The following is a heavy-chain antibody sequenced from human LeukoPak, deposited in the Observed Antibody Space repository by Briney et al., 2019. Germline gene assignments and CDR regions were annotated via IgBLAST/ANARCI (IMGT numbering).Heavy chain of an antibody. D-gene: IGHD4/OR15-4a*01. CDR1: GGSISSYY. Sequence: SETLSLTCTVSGGSISSYYWSWIRKPPGKGLEWIGYIYYSGSTNYNPSLKSRVTISVDTSKNQFSLKLSSVTAADTAVYYCARHRRGVWTMILTPSDFDYWGQGTLVTVSS. J-gene: IGHJ4*02. CDR2: IYYSGST. V-gene: IGHV4-59*08. CDR3: ARHRRGVWTMILTPSDFDY.